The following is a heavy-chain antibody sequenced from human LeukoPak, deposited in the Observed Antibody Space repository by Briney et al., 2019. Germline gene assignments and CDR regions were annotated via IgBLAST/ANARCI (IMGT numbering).Heavy chain of an antibody. CDR3: ARDVRGSYYYYGMDV. V-gene: IGHV1-3*01. CDR2: INAGNGYT. D-gene: IGHD1-26*01. CDR1: GYTFISYA. Sequence: ASVKVSCKASGYTFISYAMYWVRQAPGQRLEWMGWINAGNGYTKYSQKFQGRVTITRDTSASTAYMELSSLRSEDTAVYYCARDVRGSYYYYGMDVWGQGTTVTVSS. J-gene: IGHJ6*02.